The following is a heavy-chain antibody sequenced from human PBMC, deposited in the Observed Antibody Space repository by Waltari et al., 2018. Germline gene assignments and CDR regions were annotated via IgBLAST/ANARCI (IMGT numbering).Heavy chain of an antibody. V-gene: IGHV4-59*01. J-gene: IGHJ3*02. CDR3: ARDRYYYDSSGLMAFDI. Sequence: KPSETLSLTCTVSGGSISSYYWSWIRQPPGKGLEWIGYIYYSGSTNYNPSLRSRVTISVDTSKNQFSLKLSSVTAADTAMYYCARDRYYYDSSGLMAFDIWGQGTMVTVSS. D-gene: IGHD3-22*01. CDR2: IYYSGST. CDR1: GGSISSYY.